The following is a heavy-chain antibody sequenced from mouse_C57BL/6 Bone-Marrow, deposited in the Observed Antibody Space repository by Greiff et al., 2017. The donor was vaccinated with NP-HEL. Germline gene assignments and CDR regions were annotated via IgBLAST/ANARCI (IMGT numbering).Heavy chain of an antibody. CDR2: IYPGDGDT. V-gene: IGHV1-82*01. CDR3: ARSRGGKNYFHY. Sequence: QVQLQQSGPELVKPGASVKISCKASGYAFSSSWMNWVKQRPGKGLEWIGRIYPGDGDTNYNGKFKGKATLTADKSSSTAYMQLSSLTSEDSAFYFCARSRGGKNYFHYWGQGTTLTVSS. D-gene: IGHD1-1*02. J-gene: IGHJ2*01. CDR1: GYAFSSSW.